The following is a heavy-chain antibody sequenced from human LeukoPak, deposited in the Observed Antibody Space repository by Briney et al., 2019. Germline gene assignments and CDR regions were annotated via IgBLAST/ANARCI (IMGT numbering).Heavy chain of an antibody. CDR1: GFSFNNYR. CDR3: AKDGIAVAGPYYFDY. J-gene: IGHJ4*02. D-gene: IGHD6-19*01. V-gene: IGHV3-7*03. CDR2: IKQDGSEK. Sequence: GGSLRLSCVASGFSFNNYRMTWVRQAPGKGLEWVANIKQDGSEKQYVDSVKGRFAISRDNAKKSLYLQINTLRAEDTAVYYCAKDGIAVAGPYYFDYWGQGTLVTVSS.